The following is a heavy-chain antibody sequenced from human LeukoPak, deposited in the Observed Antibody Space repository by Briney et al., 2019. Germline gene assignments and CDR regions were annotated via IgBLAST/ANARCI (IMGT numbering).Heavy chain of an antibody. CDR1: GFTFSSYS. V-gene: IGHV3-7*05. J-gene: IGHJ6*02. D-gene: IGHD3-10*01. CDR2: IKQDGSEK. Sequence: SGGSLRLSCAASGFTFSSYSMNWVRQAPGKGLEWVANIKQDGSEKYYVDSVKGRFTISRDNAKNSLYLQMNSLRAEDTAVYYCARDKTMVNNYYYGMDVWGQGTTVTVSS. CDR3: ARDKTMVNNYYYGMDV.